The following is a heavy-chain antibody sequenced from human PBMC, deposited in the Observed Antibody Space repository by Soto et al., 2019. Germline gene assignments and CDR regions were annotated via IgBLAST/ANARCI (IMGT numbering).Heavy chain of an antibody. J-gene: IGHJ4*02. V-gene: IGHV3-72*01. CDR3: ATDRSWTYDY. CDR1: GVTSSDYF. D-gene: IGHD3-10*01. Sequence: EVQLVQSGGGLVQPGGSLRLSCAASGVTSSDYFMDWVRQAPGKGLEWVGRVRNKARSYSTDYAASVKGRFTISRDDSKNSGFLQMNSLRTEDTAVYYCATDRSWTYDYWGQGTLVNVSP. CDR2: VRNKARSYST.